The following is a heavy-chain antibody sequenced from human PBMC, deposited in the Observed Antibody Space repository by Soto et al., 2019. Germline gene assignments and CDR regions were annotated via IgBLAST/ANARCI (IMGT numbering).Heavy chain of an antibody. CDR2: IYYSGGT. CDR1: GGSISSTYYY. Sequence: QLQLQESGPGLVKPSETLSLTCTVSGGSISSTYYYWGWIRQPPGKGLEWIGSIYYSGGTYYNPSLESRVTSPVDTSRNQSGMMLSPVTAADSPLSYCARPSGSSLFYFEYWGQGTLVTVS. CDR3: ARPSGSSLFYFEY. V-gene: IGHV4-39*01. D-gene: IGHD1-26*01. J-gene: IGHJ4*02.